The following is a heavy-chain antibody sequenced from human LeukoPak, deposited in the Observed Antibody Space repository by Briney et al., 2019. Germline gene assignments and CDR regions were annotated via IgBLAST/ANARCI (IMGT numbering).Heavy chain of an antibody. CDR3: ARGRPGNYFDY. Sequence: GGSLRLSCAASGFTLSNYWMSWVRQAPGKGLVWVSYISSDGSSTNYADSVKGRFTISRDNAKNTLYVQMNSLRADDTAVYYCARGRPGNYFDYWGQGTLVTVSS. V-gene: IGHV3-74*01. D-gene: IGHD1-26*01. CDR1: GFTLSNYW. CDR2: ISSDGSST. J-gene: IGHJ4*02.